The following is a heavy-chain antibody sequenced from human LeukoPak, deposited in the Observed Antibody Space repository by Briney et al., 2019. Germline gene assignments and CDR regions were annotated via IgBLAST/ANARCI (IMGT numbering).Heavy chain of an antibody. J-gene: IGHJ4*02. CDR2: IRSKAYGGTT. CDR1: GFTFGDYA. V-gene: IGHV3-49*03. D-gene: IGHD3-22*01. Sequence: GGSLRLSCTASGFTFGDYAMSWFRQAPGKGLEWVGFIRSKAYGGTTEYPASVKGRFTISRDDSKSIAYLQMNSLKTEDTAVYYCTSYYDNSGYPGDYWGQGTLVTVSS. CDR3: TSYYDNSGYPGDY.